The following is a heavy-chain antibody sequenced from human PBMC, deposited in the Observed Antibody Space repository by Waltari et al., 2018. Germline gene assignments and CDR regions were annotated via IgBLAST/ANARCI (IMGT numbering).Heavy chain of an antibody. D-gene: IGHD6-19*01. CDR3: ARGTYSSGWYFDY. Sequence: QVQLVQSGAEVKKPGASVKVSCKASGYTFTSYAMHWVRQAPGQRLEWMGWINAGNGNTKYSQKFQGRVTITRDTFASTAYMELSSLRSEDTAVYYCARGTYSSGWYFDYWGQGTLVTVSS. CDR1: GYTFTSYA. J-gene: IGHJ4*02. V-gene: IGHV1-3*01. CDR2: INAGNGNT.